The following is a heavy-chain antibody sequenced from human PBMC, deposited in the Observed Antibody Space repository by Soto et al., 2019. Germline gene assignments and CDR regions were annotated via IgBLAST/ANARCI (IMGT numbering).Heavy chain of an antibody. CDR2: ISGSGGAT. D-gene: IGHD3-3*01. V-gene: IGHV3-23*01. J-gene: IGHJ5*02. CDR1: GFTFSSYA. Sequence: GGSLRLSCTASGFTFSSYAMTWVRQAPGKGLEWVSSISGSGGATYYADSVKGRFTISRDDSKNTLFLQMDSLRAEDTALYYCAKAGRPFYDLWSENRFDPWGQGTLDTVSS. CDR3: AKAGRPFYDLWSENRFDP.